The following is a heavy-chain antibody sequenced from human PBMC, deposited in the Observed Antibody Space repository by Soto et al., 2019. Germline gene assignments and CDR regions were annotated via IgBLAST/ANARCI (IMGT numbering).Heavy chain of an antibody. V-gene: IGHV1-8*01. CDR1: GYTFTSYD. D-gene: IGHD2-2*02. CDR3: AKGSWRRYCSDTTCYTINY. CDR2: MNPDSGNR. Sequence: ASVKVSCKTSGYTFTSYDTNWVRQATGQGLEWMGWMNPDSGNRGYAQKFQGRVTMTTDTSISTAYMELSGLRYDDTAMYYCAKGSWRRYCSDTTCYTINYWGQGTLVTVSS. J-gene: IGHJ4*02.